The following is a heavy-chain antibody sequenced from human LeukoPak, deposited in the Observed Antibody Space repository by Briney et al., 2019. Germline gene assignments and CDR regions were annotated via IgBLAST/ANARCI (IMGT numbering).Heavy chain of an antibody. V-gene: IGHV3-74*01. D-gene: IGHD3-10*01. CDR2: IASDGSST. CDR3: ARDKSPMVRGVIVGY. J-gene: IGHJ4*02. CDR1: GFTFSSYW. Sequence: PGGSLRLSCAASGFTFSSYWMNWVRQAPGKGLVWVSRIASDGSSTTYADSVKGRFSISRDNAKNTLYLQMNSLRVEDTAVYYCARDKSPMVRGVIVGYWGQGTLVTVSS.